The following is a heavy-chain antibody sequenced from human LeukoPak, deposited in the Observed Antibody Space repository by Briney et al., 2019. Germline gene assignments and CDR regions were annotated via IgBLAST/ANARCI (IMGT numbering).Heavy chain of an antibody. V-gene: IGHV3-21*01. CDR3: ARAPPYCGGDCSDWYFDL. Sequence: GGSLRLSCAASGLTFSSYSMNWVRQAPGKGLEWVSSISRGSASIYYADSLKGRVTISRDNAKNSLSLQMNSLRVEDTAVYYCARAPPYCGGDCSDWYFDLWGRGTLVTVSS. CDR1: GLTFSSYS. J-gene: IGHJ2*01. CDR2: ISRGSASI. D-gene: IGHD2-21*02.